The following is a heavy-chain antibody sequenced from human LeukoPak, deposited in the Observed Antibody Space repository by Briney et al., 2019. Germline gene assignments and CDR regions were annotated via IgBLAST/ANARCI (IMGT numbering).Heavy chain of an antibody. D-gene: IGHD3-22*01. CDR2: INSSGST. CDR1: AGSIIGSSSC. Sequence: SETQSLTCTVAAGSIIGSSSCWGWIRQPPGKGLDWIGIINSSGSTYSKPPLRSRVTRSVDTSKNQSSRKLNSVTASDTAVYYCARGYDYWGQGTLVTVSS. V-gene: IGHV4-39*01. CDR3: ARGYDY. J-gene: IGHJ4*02.